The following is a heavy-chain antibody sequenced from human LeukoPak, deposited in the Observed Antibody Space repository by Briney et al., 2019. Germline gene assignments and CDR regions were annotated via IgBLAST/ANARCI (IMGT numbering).Heavy chain of an antibody. V-gene: IGHV3-30*18. D-gene: IGHD6-13*01. CDR1: GFTFSSYG. CDR3: ANNGDSSSWYYFDY. Sequence: GGSLRLSCAASGFTFSSYGMHWVRQAPGKGLEWVAVISYDGSNKYYADSVKGRFIISRDNSKNTLYLQMNSLRAEDTAVYYCANNGDSSSWYYFDYWGQGTLVTVSS. CDR2: ISYDGSNK. J-gene: IGHJ4*02.